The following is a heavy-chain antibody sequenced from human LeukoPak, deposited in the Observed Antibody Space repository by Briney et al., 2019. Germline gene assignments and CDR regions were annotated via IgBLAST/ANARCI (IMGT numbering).Heavy chain of an antibody. D-gene: IGHD6-6*01. Sequence: GGSLRLSCAASGFTFSSYGMSWVRRAPGKGLEWVSGISDSGGSIYYAQSVKGRFTISRDNSKNTLYLQMNSLRAEDTAVYYCAKDLKQLANFDYWGQGTLVTVSS. CDR1: GFTFSSYG. J-gene: IGHJ4*02. V-gene: IGHV3-23*01. CDR3: AKDLKQLANFDY. CDR2: ISDSGGSI.